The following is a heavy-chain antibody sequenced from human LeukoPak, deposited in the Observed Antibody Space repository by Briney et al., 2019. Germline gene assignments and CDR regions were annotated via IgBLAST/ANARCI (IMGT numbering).Heavy chain of an antibody. CDR1: GGPISSSSFY. J-gene: IGHJ6*02. CDR3: ARGRSNYYGMDV. Sequence: PSETLSLTCTVSGGPISSSSFYWGWIRQPPGKGLEWIGSIFYSGSTYYNPSLKNRVTISADASKNQFLLKLRSVTAADTAVYYCARGRSNYYGMDVWGQGTTVTVSS. CDR2: IFYSGST. V-gene: IGHV4-39*07. D-gene: IGHD1-26*01.